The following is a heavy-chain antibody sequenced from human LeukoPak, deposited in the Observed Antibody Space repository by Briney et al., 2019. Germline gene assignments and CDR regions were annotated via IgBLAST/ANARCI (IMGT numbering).Heavy chain of an antibody. Sequence: GGSLRLSCAASGFTFSDYYMSWIRQAPGKGLECVSYISSSGNTTYYSDSVRGRFTISRDNAKNSLHLQMNSLRAEDTAVYYCARGSMVRGVTFDHGGQGTLVTVPS. V-gene: IGHV3-11*04. J-gene: IGHJ4*02. D-gene: IGHD3-10*01. CDR1: GFTFSDYY. CDR3: ARGSMVRGVTFDH. CDR2: ISSSGNTT.